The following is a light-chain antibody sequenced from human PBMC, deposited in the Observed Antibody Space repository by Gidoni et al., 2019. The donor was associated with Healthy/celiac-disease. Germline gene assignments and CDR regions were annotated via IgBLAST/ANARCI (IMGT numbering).Light chain of an antibody. CDR1: SSDVGGYNY. V-gene: IGLV2-8*01. CDR2: EVS. CDR3: SSYAGSTVV. J-gene: IGLJ2*01. Sequence: QSALTQPHSASGSPGQSVPISCTGTSSDVGGYNYVSWYQQHPGKAPKLMIYEVSKRPSGVPDRFSGSKSGNTASLTVSGLQAEDEADYYCSSYAGSTVVFGGGTKLTVL.